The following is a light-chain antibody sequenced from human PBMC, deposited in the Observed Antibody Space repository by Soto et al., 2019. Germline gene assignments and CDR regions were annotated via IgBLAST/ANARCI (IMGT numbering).Light chain of an antibody. CDR2: DAS. J-gene: IGKJ1*01. V-gene: IGKV1-5*01. CDR3: QQYNSYSRWT. CDR1: QSISSW. Sequence: DIQMTQSPSTLSASVGDRVTITCRASQSISSWLAWYQQKPGKAPKLLIYDASSLESGVPSRFSGSGSGTEFPRTISSLQPDDFATYYCQQYNSYSRWTFGQGTKVEIK.